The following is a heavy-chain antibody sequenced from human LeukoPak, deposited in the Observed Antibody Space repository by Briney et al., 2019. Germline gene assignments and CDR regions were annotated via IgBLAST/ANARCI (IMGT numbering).Heavy chain of an antibody. D-gene: IGHD5-24*01. V-gene: IGHV4-34*01. CDR1: GGSFSGYY. CDR2: INHSGST. J-gene: IGHJ4*02. Sequence: PSETLSLTCALYGGSFSGYYWTWIRQPPGGGLEWIGEINHSGSTNYNPSLKSRVTISVDTSKSEFSLKLNSVTAADTAMYYCARGRDPYWGQGTLVTVSS. CDR3: ARGRDPY.